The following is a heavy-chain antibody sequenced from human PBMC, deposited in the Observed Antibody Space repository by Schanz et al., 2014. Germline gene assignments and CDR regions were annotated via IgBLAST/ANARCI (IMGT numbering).Heavy chain of an antibody. D-gene: IGHD3-3*01. Sequence: QVQLVQSGAEVKKPGSSVKVSCKASGGTFSSFGINWVRQAPGQGLEWMGRIIPSLGLAKYEQKFQDKVTITADTSTTTAYMELSGLRSEDTAVYYCARGFDCWDRWGQGTLVIVSS. J-gene: IGHJ4*02. CDR3: ARGFDCWDR. CDR1: GGTFSSFG. V-gene: IGHV1-69*04. CDR2: IIPSLGLA.